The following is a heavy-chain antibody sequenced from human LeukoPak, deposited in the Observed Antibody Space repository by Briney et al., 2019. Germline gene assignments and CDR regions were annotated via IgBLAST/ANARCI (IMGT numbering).Heavy chain of an antibody. J-gene: IGHJ4*02. CDR2: IYYSGST. CDR3: ARWLSGAVNCDV. D-gene: IGHD3-22*01. V-gene: IGHV4-59*01. Sequence: PSETLSLTCTVSSGSISTYYWSWIRQSPGKGLEWIGYIYYSGSTYYNPSLKSRVTISIDTSKKQFSLRLNSMTAADTAVYYCARWLSGAVNCDVWGPGTLVTVSS. CDR1: SGSISTYY.